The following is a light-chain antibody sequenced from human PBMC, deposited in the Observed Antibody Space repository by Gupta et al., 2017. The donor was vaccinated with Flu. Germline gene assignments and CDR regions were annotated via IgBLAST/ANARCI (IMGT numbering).Light chain of an antibody. Sequence: VPLGQPASISCSTSHGRGYRDGKNSLDWFQQRPGQSPRRLIYMDSYRDSGVPDSFSGSGSGTDFTLKISRGEAEDVGVYCCKQGEHCPWAFGQGTKVEIK. V-gene: IGKV2-30*01. CDR3: KQGEHCPWA. CDR2: MDS. J-gene: IGKJ1*01. CDR1: HGRGYRDGKNS.